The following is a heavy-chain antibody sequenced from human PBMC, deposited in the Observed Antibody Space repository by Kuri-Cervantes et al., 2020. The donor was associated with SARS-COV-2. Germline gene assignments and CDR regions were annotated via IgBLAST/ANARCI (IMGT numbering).Heavy chain of an antibody. V-gene: IGHV3-23*01. CDR1: RFSFSSYA. CDR2: INADGDST. Sequence: GGSLRLSCAASRFSFSSYAMSWVRQAPGKGLEWVSGINADGDSTYYADSVKGRFTISRDNSRNTLYLQVHSLRAEDTAVYYCAKPGITMVRGVIYWFDPWGQGTLVTVSS. CDR3: AKPGITMVRGVIYWFDP. D-gene: IGHD3-10*01. J-gene: IGHJ5*02.